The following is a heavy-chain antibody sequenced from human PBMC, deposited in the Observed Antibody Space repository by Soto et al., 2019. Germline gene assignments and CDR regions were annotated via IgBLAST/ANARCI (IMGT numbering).Heavy chain of an antibody. V-gene: IGHV4-31*03. CDR3: ARVPVEDSSGYPFDY. D-gene: IGHD3-22*01. CDR1: GGSISSGGYY. CDR2: IYYSGST. J-gene: IGHJ4*02. Sequence: SETLSLTCTVSGGSISSGGYYWSWIRQHPGKGLEWIGYIYYSGSTYYNPSLKSRVTISVDTSKNQFSLKLSSVTAADTAVYYCARVPVEDSSGYPFDYWGQGTLVTVSS.